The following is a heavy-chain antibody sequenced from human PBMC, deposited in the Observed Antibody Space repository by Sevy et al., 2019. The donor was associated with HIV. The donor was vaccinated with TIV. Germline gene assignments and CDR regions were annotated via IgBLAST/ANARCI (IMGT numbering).Heavy chain of an antibody. Sequence: GGSLRLSCAASGFTISNYSMSWVRQPPGKGLEWVSTLSFGCGELNYADSVKGRFTISRDNAKNTLYLQMNSLRAEDTAVYYCTSAPNYYGSGSYFDYWGQGTLVTVSS. CDR3: TSAPNYYGSGSYFDY. D-gene: IGHD3-10*01. J-gene: IGHJ4*02. CDR2: LSFGCGEL. V-gene: IGHV3-23*01. CDR1: GFTISNYS.